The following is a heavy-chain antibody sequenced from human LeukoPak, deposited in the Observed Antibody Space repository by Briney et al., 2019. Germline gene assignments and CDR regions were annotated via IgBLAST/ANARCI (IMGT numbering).Heavy chain of an antibody. CDR1: GFTFSGSA. V-gene: IGHV3-73*01. CDR3: TRQMEVVVITDYFDY. D-gene: IGHD3-22*01. J-gene: IGHJ4*02. Sequence: GGSLRLSCAASGFTFSGSAMHWVRQASGKGLEWVGRIRSKANSYATAYAASVKGRFTISRDDSKNTAYLQMNSLKTEDTAVYYCTRQMEVVVITDYFDYWGQGTLVTVSS. CDR2: IRSKANSYAT.